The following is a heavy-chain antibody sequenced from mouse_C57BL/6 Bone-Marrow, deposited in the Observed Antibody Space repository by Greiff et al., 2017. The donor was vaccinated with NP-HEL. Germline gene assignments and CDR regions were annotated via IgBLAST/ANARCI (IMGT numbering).Heavy chain of an antibody. J-gene: IGHJ2*01. D-gene: IGHD1-1*01. V-gene: IGHV1-62-2*01. Sequence: VQLQQSGAELVKPGASVKLSCKASGYTFTEYTIHWVKQRSGQGLEWIGWFYPGSGSIKYNEKFKDKATLTADKSSSTVYMELSRLTSEDSAVYFCARHEDSVITTVVADYFDYWGQGTTLTVSS. CDR3: ARHEDSVITTVVADYFDY. CDR1: GYTFTEYT. CDR2: FYPGSGSI.